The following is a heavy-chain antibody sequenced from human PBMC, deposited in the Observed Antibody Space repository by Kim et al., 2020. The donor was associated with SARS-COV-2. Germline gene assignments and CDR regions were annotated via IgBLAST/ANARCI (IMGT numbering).Heavy chain of an antibody. Sequence: SRTNYADSVQGRFTIAIDNAKNTLYLQMNSLRAEDTAVYYCASSTGSTIYWGQGTLVTVSS. D-gene: IGHD1-7*01. V-gene: IGHV3-74*01. CDR3: ASSTGSTIY. CDR2: SRT. J-gene: IGHJ4*02.